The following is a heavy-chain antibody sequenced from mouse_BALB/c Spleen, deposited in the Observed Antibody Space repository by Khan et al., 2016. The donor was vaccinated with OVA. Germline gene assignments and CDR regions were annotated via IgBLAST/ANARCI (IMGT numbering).Heavy chain of an antibody. CDR3: ARGLRRYYYAMDY. CDR1: GFDFSRYW. Sequence: EVKLLESGGGLVQPGGSLKLSCAASGFDFSRYWMSWVRQAPGKGLEWMGEINPDSSTINYTPSLKDKFIISRDNAKNTLYLQMSKVRSEDTALYYCARGLRRYYYAMDYWGQGTSVTVSS. D-gene: IGHD2-2*01. V-gene: IGHV4-1*02. J-gene: IGHJ4*01. CDR2: INPDSSTI.